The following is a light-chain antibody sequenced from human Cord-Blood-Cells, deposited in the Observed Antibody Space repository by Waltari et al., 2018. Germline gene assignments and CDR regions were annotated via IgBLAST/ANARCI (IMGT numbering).Light chain of an antibody. CDR1: SSDVGGYNY. V-gene: IGLV2-14*03. Sequence: QSALTQPASVSGSPGQSITISCTGPSSDVGGYNYVPWYHQHPGKAPKLMIYDVSNRPSGVSNRFSGSKSGNTASLTISGLQAEDEADYYCSSYTSSSTLDVFGGGTKLTVL. J-gene: IGLJ3*02. CDR2: DVS. CDR3: SSYTSSSTLDV.